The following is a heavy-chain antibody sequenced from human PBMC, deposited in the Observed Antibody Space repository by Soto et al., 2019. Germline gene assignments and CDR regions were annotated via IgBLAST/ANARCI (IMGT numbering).Heavy chain of an antibody. D-gene: IGHD4-17*01. J-gene: IGHJ6*03. V-gene: IGHV1-2*04. CDR2: INPNSGGT. CDR1: GYTFTGYY. CDR3: ARGVTTPYYYYYMDV. Sequence: ASVKVSCKASGYTFTGYYMHWVRQATGQGLEWMGWINPNSGGTNYAQKFQGWVTMTRDTSISTAYMELSRLRSDDTAVYYCARGVTTPYYYYYMDVWGKGTTVTVSS.